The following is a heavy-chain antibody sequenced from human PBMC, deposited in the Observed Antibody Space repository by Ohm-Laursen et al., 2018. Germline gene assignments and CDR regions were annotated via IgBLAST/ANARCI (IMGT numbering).Heavy chain of an antibody. CDR1: GYTFTAYY. Sequence: ASVKVSCKASGYTFTAYYIHWVRQAPGQGLEWLGWINPNSGDSNSAQNFQGRVTMTRDTSVSTAYMELSSLRSDDTAVYYCVRCEGYYYYGMDVWGQGTTVTVSS. J-gene: IGHJ6*02. D-gene: IGHD2-8*01. CDR3: VRCEGYYYYGMDV. CDR2: INPNSGDS. V-gene: IGHV1-2*02.